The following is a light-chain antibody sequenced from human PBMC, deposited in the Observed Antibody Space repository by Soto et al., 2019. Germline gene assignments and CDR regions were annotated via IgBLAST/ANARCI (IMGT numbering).Light chain of an antibody. V-gene: IGLV1-40*01. CDR1: SSNIGAGYE. CDR2: GNS. CDR3: QSYDSSLSGPYV. Sequence: QSVLTQQPSVSGAPGQRVTISCTGSSSNIGAGYEVHWYQQLPGTAPKLLIFGNSNRPSGVPDRISGSKSGTSASLAISGLQAEDEADYYCQSYDSSLSGPYVFGTGTKVTVL. J-gene: IGLJ1*01.